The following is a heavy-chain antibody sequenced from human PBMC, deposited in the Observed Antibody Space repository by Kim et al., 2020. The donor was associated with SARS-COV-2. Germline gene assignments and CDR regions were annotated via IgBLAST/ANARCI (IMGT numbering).Heavy chain of an antibody. D-gene: IGHD7-27*01. CDR3: ARRALTGAAAYFFDY. CDR1: GGFINSNYF. CDR2: IRDTGST. J-gene: IGHJ4*02. V-gene: IGHV4-39*01. Sequence: SETLSLTCTVSGGFINSNYFWAWIRRPPGKGLQWIGNIRDTGSTYSNPSLKSRVTISVDTSKNQFSLSLNSVTAADTAVYYCARRALTGAAAYFFDYWGQGTLVTVSS.